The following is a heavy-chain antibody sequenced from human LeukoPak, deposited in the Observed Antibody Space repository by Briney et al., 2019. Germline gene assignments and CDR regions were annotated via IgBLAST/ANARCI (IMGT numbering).Heavy chain of an antibody. V-gene: IGHV3-48*03. D-gene: IGHD6-13*01. Sequence: GGSLRLSCAASGFTFSSYEMNCVRQAPGKGLEWVSYISGSGSTMYYADSVKGRFTISRDNAKNSLYLQMNSLRAEDTAVYYCATDHLGGSSWLLFDYWGQGTLVTVSS. CDR2: ISGSGSTM. CDR1: GFTFSSYE. J-gene: IGHJ4*02. CDR3: ATDHLGGSSWLLFDY.